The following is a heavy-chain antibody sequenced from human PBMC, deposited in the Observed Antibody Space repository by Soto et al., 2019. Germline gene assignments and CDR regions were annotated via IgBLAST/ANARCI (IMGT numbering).Heavy chain of an antibody. V-gene: IGHV3-66*01. J-gene: IGHJ4*02. D-gene: IGHD1-7*01. CDR1: GFTVSSNY. Sequence: PGGSLRLSCAASGFTVSSNYMSWVRQAPGKGLEWVSIIYGDGTTYYADSVKGRFTISRDNPKNTLYLQMNSLRAEDTAVYYCAGTYWNYYYFDYWGQGTLVTVSS. CDR2: IYGDGTT. CDR3: AGTYWNYYYFDY.